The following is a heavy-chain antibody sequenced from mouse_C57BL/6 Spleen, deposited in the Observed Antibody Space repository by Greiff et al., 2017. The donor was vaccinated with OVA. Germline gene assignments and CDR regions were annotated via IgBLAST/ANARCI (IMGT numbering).Heavy chain of an antibody. CDR1: GYSFTGYF. J-gene: IGHJ1*03. V-gene: IGHV1-20*01. D-gene: IGHD2-4*01. CDR2: INPYNGDT. Sequence: EVQLQQSGPELVKPGDSVKISCKASGYSFTGYFMNWVMQSHGKSLEWIGRINPYNGDTFYNQKFKGKATLTVDKSSSTAHMELRSLTSEDSAVYYCARSGDYDGGYFDVWGTGTTVTVSS. CDR3: ARSGDYDGGYFDV.